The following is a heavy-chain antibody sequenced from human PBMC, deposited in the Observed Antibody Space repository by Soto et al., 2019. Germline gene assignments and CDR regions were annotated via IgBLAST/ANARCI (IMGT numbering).Heavy chain of an antibody. Sequence: GGSLRLSCAASGFTVSSNYMSWVRQAPGKGLEWVSVIYSGGSTYYADSVKGRFTISRDNSKNTLYLQMNSLRAEDTAVYYCARAGSSSWYGVDYYYYGMDVWGQGTTVTVSS. CDR3: ARAGSSSWYGVDYYYYGMDV. V-gene: IGHV3-53*01. J-gene: IGHJ6*02. CDR1: GFTVSSNY. CDR2: IYSGGST. D-gene: IGHD6-13*01.